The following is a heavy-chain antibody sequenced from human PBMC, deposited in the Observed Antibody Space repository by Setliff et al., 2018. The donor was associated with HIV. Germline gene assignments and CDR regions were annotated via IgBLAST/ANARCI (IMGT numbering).Heavy chain of an antibody. D-gene: IGHD1-7*01. CDR2: IYPGDSDT. J-gene: IGHJ3*02. CDR3: ASERYNWNYVVAFDI. CDR1: GYSFTSYW. V-gene: IGHV5-51*01. Sequence: PGESLKISCKGSGYSFTSYWIGWVRQMPGKGLEWMGIIYPGDSDTRYSPSFQGQVTISADKSISTAYLQWSSLKASDTAMYYCASERYNWNYVVAFDIWGQGTMVTVSS.